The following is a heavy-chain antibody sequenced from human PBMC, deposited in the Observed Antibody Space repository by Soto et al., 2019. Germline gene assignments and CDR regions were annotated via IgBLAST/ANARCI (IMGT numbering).Heavy chain of an antibody. D-gene: IGHD2-21*01. V-gene: IGHV4-39*01. Sequence: QLQLQESGPGLVKPSETLSLTCTVSGVSITSTYSYCGWIRQPPGKGLEWIGSVYYTGSTNYKPSLASPVTIPVDPSTTPLALILHSAPAADTAVYFCARHPTPPELAAYATHYFAYWGQGTLITVSS. J-gene: IGHJ4*02. CDR1: GVSITSTYSY. CDR2: VYYTGST. CDR3: ARHPTPPELAAYATHYFAY.